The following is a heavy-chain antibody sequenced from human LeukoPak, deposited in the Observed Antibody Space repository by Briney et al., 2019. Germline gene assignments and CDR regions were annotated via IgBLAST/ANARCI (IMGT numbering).Heavy chain of an antibody. Sequence: GGSLRLSCAASGFTFSIYWMHWVRQAPGKGLVWVSRINSDGSSTSYADSVKGRFTISRDNSKNTLYLQMNSLRAEDTAVYYCARDEDWSGYYGAFDIWGQGTMVTVSS. J-gene: IGHJ3*02. V-gene: IGHV3-74*01. CDR2: INSDGSST. CDR3: ARDEDWSGYYGAFDI. D-gene: IGHD3-3*01. CDR1: GFTFSIYW.